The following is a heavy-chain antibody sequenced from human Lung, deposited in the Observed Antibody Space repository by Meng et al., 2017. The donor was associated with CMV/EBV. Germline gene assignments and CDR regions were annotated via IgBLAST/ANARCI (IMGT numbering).Heavy chain of an antibody. V-gene: IGHV1-8*01. J-gene: IGHJ6*02. CDR2: VNPYNGDG. Sequence: ASVXVSCKASGYTLTTYGINWARQAPGQGLEWMGWVNPYNGDGGYAQRFQGRVTVTTDTSINTAYLELTSLRSDDTAVYYCVRAVHGLEIWGQGTTVTVSS. CDR1: GYTLTTYG. CDR3: VRAVHGLEI. D-gene: IGHD4-17*01.